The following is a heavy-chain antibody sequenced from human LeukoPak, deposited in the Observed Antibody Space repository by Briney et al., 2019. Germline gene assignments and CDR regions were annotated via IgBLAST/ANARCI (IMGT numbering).Heavy chain of an antibody. V-gene: IGHV4-59*01. CDR1: GGSISSYY. J-gene: IGHJ5*02. CDR3: ARISNWFDP. Sequence: SETLSLTCTVSGGSISSYYWSWIRQPSGKGLECIGYISYSGSTNYNPSLKSRVTISVDTSKKQFSLILSSVTAADTAVYYCARISNWFDPWGQGTLVTVSS. CDR2: ISYSGST.